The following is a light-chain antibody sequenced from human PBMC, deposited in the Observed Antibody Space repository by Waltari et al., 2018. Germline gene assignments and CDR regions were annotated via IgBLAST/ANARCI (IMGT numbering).Light chain of an antibody. Sequence: EVVLTQSPGTLSLSPGERATLSCRASQSVSRSRLAWYQHKTGQPPRLLTYGDSGRATGIPDRFSGSGSGTAFSLTISRVEPEDFAVYYCQQYGSSVMYTFGQGTKLEIK. CDR1: QSVSRSR. J-gene: IGKJ2*01. V-gene: IGKV3-20*01. CDR2: GDS. CDR3: QQYGSSVMYT.